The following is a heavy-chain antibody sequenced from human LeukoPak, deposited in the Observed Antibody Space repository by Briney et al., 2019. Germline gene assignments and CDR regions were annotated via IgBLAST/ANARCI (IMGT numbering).Heavy chain of an antibody. CDR3: ASLQVDFDY. V-gene: IGHV3-20*04. CDR1: GFTFNNYG. Sequence: GGSLRLSCAASGFTFNNYGMSWVRQTPGKGLEWVSGINWDGLSTGYADSVKGRFTISRDNAKNTLYLQMNSLRAEDTAVYYCASLQVDFDYWGQGTLVTVSS. J-gene: IGHJ4*02. CDR2: INWDGLST.